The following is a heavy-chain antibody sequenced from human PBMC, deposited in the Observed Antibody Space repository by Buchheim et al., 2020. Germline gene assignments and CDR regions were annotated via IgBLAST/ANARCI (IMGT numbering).Heavy chain of an antibody. V-gene: IGHV3-48*03. D-gene: IGHD3-10*01. Sequence: EVQLVESGGGLVQPGGSLRLSCAASGFTFSSYEMNWVRQAPGKGLEWVSYISSSGSTIYYADSVKGRFTISRDNAKNSLYLQMNSLRAEDTAVYYCARAMVRGPKGYYYGMDVWGQGTT. CDR3: ARAMVRGPKGYYYGMDV. J-gene: IGHJ6*02. CDR2: ISSSGSTI. CDR1: GFTFSSYE.